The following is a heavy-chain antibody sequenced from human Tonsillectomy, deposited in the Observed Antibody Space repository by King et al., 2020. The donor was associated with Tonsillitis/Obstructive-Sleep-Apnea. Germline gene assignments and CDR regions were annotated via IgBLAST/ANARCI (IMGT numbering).Heavy chain of an antibody. Sequence: VQLVESGAEVKKPGASVKVSCKASGYTFTSYDINWVRQATGQGLEWMGWMNPNSGNTGYAQKFQGRVTMTRNTSISTAYMELSSLRSEDTAVYYCARGYSDFWSGTIRNWFDPWGQGTLVTVSS. D-gene: IGHD3-3*01. CDR1: GYTFTSYD. V-gene: IGHV1-8*01. CDR2: MNPNSGNT. CDR3: ARGYSDFWSGTIRNWFDP. J-gene: IGHJ5*02.